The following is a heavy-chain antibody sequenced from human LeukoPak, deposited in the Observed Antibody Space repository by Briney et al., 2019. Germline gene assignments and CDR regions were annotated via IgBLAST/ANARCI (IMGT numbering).Heavy chain of an antibody. CDR1: GYTFTSYD. CDR2: MNPNSSNT. CDR3: AREVRRGTYDY. J-gene: IGHJ4*02. Sequence: ASVKVSCKASGYTFTSYDINWVRQATGQGLEWMGWMNPNSSNTGYAQRFQGRVTMTWNTPISTAYMEVSSLTSDDTAVYYCAREVRRGTYDYWGQGTLVTVAP. V-gene: IGHV1-8*02. D-gene: IGHD3-16*01.